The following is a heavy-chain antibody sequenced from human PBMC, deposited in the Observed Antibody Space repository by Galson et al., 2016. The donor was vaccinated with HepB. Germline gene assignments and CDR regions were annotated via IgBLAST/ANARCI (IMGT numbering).Heavy chain of an antibody. CDR2: TFYRSKWFH. J-gene: IGHJ4*02. Sequence: CAISGDSVSSNSAAWNWIRQSPSRGLEWLGRTFYRSKWFHDYAVSVESRITINADTSKNQFSLHLNSVTPEDTAVYYCARDPDYHDSSGLDYWGQGTLVTVSS. D-gene: IGHD3-22*01. CDR3: ARDPDYHDSSGLDY. V-gene: IGHV6-1*01. CDR1: GDSVSSNSAA.